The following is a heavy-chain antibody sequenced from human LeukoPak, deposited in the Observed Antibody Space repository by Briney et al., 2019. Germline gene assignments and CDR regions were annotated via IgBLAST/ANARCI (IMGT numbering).Heavy chain of an antibody. V-gene: IGHV1-8*01. CDR1: GYTFTSYD. Sequence: ASVKVSCKASGYTFTSYDINWVRQATGQGLEWMGWMNPNSGNTGYAQKFQGRVTMTRNTSISSAYMELSSLRSEDTAVYYCARRLWGPNYFDYWGQGTLVTVSS. D-gene: IGHD5-18*01. CDR2: MNPNSGNT. J-gene: IGHJ4*02. CDR3: ARRLWGPNYFDY.